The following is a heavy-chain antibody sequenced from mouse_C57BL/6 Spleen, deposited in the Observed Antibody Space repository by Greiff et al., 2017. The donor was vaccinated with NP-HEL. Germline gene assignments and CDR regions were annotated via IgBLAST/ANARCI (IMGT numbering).Heavy chain of an antibody. CDR2: ISYDGSN. J-gene: IGHJ3*01. D-gene: IGHD2-14*01. Sequence: VQLKESGPGLVKPSQSLSLTCSVTGYSITSGYYWNWIRQFPGNKLEWMGYISYDGSNNYNPSLKNRISITRDTSKNQFFLKLNSVTTEDTATYYCARGRYFAYWGQGTLVTVSA. CDR3: ARGRYFAY. V-gene: IGHV3-6*01. CDR1: GYSITSGYY.